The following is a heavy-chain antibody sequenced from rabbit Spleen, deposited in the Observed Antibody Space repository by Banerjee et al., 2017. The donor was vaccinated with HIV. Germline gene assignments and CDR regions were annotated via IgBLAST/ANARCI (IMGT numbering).Heavy chain of an antibody. CDR3: ARDRPGNAWEFSL. CDR1: GFSFSSSDY. J-gene: IGHJ4*01. V-gene: IGHV1S40*01. Sequence: QSLEESGGDLVKPGASLTLTCTASGFSFSSSDYMCWVRQAPGKGLEWISCIAGSSSDFTYSATWAKGRFTCSKTSSTTVTLQMTSLTVADTATYFCARDRPGNAWEFSLWGQGTLVTVS. D-gene: IGHD6-1*01. CDR2: IAGSSSDFT.